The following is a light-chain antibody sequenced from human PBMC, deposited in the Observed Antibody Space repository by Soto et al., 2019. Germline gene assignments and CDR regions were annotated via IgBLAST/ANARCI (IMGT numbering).Light chain of an antibody. CDR2: CAS. J-gene: IGKJ1*01. Sequence: EIVLTQSPGTLSLSPGERATLSCRASQSVSSSYLAWYQQKPGQAPRLLIYCASSRATGIPDRFSGSGSGTDFTLTISRLEPEDFAVYYCHQYGSSPLWTFGQGTKVEIK. CDR3: HQYGSSPLWT. CDR1: QSVSSSY. V-gene: IGKV3-20*01.